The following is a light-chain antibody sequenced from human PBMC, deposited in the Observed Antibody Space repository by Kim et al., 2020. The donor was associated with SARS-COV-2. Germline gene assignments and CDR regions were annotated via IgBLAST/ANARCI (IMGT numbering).Light chain of an antibody. Sequence: QPVLTQPPSASASLGASVKITCSLSSGHSNYAIAWHQQQPEKGPRYLMRINSDGSHSKGGGIPDRFSGSSSGAERYLTISSLQSDDEADYYCQTWGTGIGIFGGGTQLTVL. V-gene: IGLV4-69*02. CDR2: INSDGSH. CDR3: QTWGTGIGI. CDR1: SGHSNYA. J-gene: IGLJ2*01.